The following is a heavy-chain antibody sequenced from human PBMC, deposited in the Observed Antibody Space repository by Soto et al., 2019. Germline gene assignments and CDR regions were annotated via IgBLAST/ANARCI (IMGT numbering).Heavy chain of an antibody. CDR2: INHSGST. Sequence: PSETLSLTCAVYGGSFSGYYWSWIRQPPGKGLEWIGEINHSGSTNYNPSLKSRVTISVDTSKNQFSLKQSSVTAADTAVYYCARGGLQLGLYSVVDDDAFDIWGQGTMVTVS. V-gene: IGHV4-34*01. CDR3: ARGGLQLGLYSVVDDDAFDI. CDR1: GGSFSGYY. J-gene: IGHJ3*02. D-gene: IGHD5-18*01.